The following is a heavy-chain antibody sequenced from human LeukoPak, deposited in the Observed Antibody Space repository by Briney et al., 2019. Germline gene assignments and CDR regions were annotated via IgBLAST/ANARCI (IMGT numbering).Heavy chain of an antibody. CDR2: IYTSGST. J-gene: IGHJ4*02. CDR1: GGSFTGYY. D-gene: IGHD3-22*01. Sequence: SETLSLTCAVYGGSFTGYYWSWIRQPAGKGLEWIGRIYTSGSTNYNPSLKSRVTISVDTSKNQFSLKLSSVTAADTAVYYCAGDSSGYQANFDYWGQGTLVTVSS. CDR3: AGDSSGYQANFDY. V-gene: IGHV4-59*10.